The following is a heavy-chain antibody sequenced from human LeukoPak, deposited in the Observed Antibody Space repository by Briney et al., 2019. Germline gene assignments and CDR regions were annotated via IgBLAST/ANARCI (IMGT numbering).Heavy chain of an antibody. CDR2: INHSGST. Sequence: SETLSLTCAVYGGSFSGYYWSWIRQPPGKGLEWIGEINHSGSTNYNPSLKSRVTISVDTSKNQFSLKLSSVTTADTAVYYCARGGRSLVAAQFDLWGRGTLVTVSS. J-gene: IGHJ2*01. D-gene: IGHD2-15*01. CDR3: ARGGRSLVAAQFDL. CDR1: GGSFSGYY. V-gene: IGHV4-34*01.